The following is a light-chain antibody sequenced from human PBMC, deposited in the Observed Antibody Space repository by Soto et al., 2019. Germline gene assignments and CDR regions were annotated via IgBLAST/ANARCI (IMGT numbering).Light chain of an antibody. J-gene: IGKJ1*01. Sequence: DIQMTQSPSTLSASVGDRVTITCRASQSISSWLAWYXXKPGKAPKLLIYDASSLESGVPSRFSGSGSGTXXXXXXXSLQPDDFATYYCQQYNSYSTFGQGTKVDIK. CDR3: QQYNSYST. CDR1: QSISSW. V-gene: IGKV1-5*01. CDR2: DAS.